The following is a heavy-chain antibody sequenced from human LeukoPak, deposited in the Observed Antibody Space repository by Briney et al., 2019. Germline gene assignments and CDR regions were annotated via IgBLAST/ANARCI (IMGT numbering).Heavy chain of an antibody. CDR2: MNPNSGNT. V-gene: IGHV1-8*01. Sequence: GASVKVSRKASGYTFTSYDINWVRQATGQGLEWMGWMNPNSGNTGYAQKFQGRVTMTRNTSISTAYMELSSLRSEDTAVYYCARGMVVVIDNWFDPWGQGTLVTVSS. J-gene: IGHJ5*02. CDR3: ARGMVVVIDNWFDP. CDR1: GYTFTSYD. D-gene: IGHD3-22*01.